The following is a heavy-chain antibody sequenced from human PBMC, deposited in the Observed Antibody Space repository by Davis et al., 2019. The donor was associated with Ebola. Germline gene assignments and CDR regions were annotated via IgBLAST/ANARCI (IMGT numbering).Heavy chain of an antibody. Sequence: MPSETLSLTCTVSGGSISSSSYYWGWIRQPPGKGLEWIGNIYHSGTTYYNPSLKSRVSMSVDMSKNQFSLKLGSVTAADTAVYYCAGAPDAFDIWGQGTMVSVSS. V-gene: IGHV4-39*07. CDR2: IYHSGTT. CDR3: AGAPDAFDI. CDR1: GGSISSSSYY. J-gene: IGHJ3*02.